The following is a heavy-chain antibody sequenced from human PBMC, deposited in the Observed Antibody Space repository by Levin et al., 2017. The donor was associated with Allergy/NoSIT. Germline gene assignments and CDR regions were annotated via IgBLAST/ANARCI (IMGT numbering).Heavy chain of an antibody. CDR2: ISGSGGYT. V-gene: IGHV3-23*01. CDR3: ARDDSGYDSWGGPLDY. J-gene: IGHJ4*02. D-gene: IGHD5-12*01. CDR1: GFTFSSYA. Sequence: GESLKISCAASGFTFSSYAMSWVRQAPGKGLAWVSAISGSGGYTYYADSVKGRFTISRDNSKNTLYLQMNSLRAEDTAVYYCARDDSGYDSWGGPLDYWGQGALVTVSS.